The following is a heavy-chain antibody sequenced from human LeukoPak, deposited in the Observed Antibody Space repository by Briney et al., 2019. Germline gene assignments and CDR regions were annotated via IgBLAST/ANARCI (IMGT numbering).Heavy chain of an antibody. D-gene: IGHD6-19*01. Sequence: PGGSLRLSCAASGFTFSSFNMNWVRQAPGKGLEWVSSISSTSSLIWYADSLKGRFTISRDNAKNSLYLQMDSLRAEDTAVYYCVRYNSGWNDYWGQGTLVTVSS. V-gene: IGHV3-21*01. J-gene: IGHJ4*02. CDR1: GFTFSSFN. CDR2: ISSTSSLI. CDR3: VRYNSGWNDY.